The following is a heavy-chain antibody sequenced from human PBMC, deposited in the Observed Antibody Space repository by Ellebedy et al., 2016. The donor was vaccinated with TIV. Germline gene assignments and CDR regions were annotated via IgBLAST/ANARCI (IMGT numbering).Heavy chain of an antibody. CDR1: GYTFTAYY. J-gene: IGHJ6*02. Sequence: ASVKVSCKASGYTFTAYYMHWVRQAPGQGLEWMGWINPNSGGTNLAQKFQGRVTMTRDTSINTAYMQLSRLESDDTAVYYCARVRRGSSGMDVWGQGTTVTVSS. V-gene: IGHV1-2*02. D-gene: IGHD6-13*01. CDR3: ARVRRGSSGMDV. CDR2: INPNSGGT.